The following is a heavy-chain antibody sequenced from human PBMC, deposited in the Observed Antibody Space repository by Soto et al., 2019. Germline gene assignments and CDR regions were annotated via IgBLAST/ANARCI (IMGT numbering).Heavy chain of an antibody. CDR1: GGAIRSEGYY. D-gene: IGHD5-18*01. CDR2: IYYSGTT. V-gene: IGHV4-31*03. CDR3: ARGRGYSYGPYYFDY. Sequence: PSESLSLTCTVSGGAIRSEGYYWSGCRQLPGKGLEWIGDIYYSGTTYHNPSLRSRLTISGDASKNQFSLKLSSVTAADTALYYCARGRGYSYGPYYFDYWGQGTLVTVSS. J-gene: IGHJ4*02.